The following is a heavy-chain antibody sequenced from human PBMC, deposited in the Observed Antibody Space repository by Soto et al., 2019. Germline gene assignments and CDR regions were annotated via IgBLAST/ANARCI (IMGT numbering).Heavy chain of an antibody. CDR1: GGTFSTYD. J-gene: IGHJ5*02. Sequence: GASVKVSCKASGGTFSTYDISWVRQAPGQGLEWMGGIIPLLDIEHYSEKVQGRVTITADESTSTFYMELSSLRFEDTAVYYCARIPVDTYMIYWSDPWGQGTQVTVSS. CDR2: IIPLLDIE. CDR3: ARIPVDTYMIYWSDP. V-gene: IGHV1-69*10. D-gene: IGHD3-16*01.